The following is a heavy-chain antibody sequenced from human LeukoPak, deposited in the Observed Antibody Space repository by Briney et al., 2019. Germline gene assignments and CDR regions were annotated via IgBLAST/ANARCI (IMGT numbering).Heavy chain of an antibody. J-gene: IGHJ6*02. V-gene: IGHV4-59*08. CDR3: ARGGGSSLSYYYYYGMDV. CDR2: IYYSGST. Sequence: SETLSLTCTVSGGSISSYYWSWIRQPPGKGLEWIGYIYYSGSTNYNPSLKSRVTISVDTSKNQFSLKLSSATAADTAVYYCARGGGSSLSYYYYYGMDVWGQGTTVTVSS. CDR1: GGSISSYY. D-gene: IGHD6-6*01.